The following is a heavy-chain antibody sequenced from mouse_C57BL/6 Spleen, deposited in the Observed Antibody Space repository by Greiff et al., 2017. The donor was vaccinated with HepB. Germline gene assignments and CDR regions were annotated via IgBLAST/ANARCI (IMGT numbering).Heavy chain of an antibody. Sequence: QVQLQQPGAELVKPGASVKLSCKASGYTFTSYWMHWVKQRPGRGLEWMGRIDPNSGGTKYNEKFKSKATLTVDKPASTAYMQLSSRTSEDAAVDYCAREDDGNYAMDYWGQGTSVTVSS. CDR2: IDPNSGGT. CDR3: AREDDGNYAMDY. J-gene: IGHJ4*01. V-gene: IGHV1-72*01. CDR1: GYTFTSYW. D-gene: IGHD2-1*01.